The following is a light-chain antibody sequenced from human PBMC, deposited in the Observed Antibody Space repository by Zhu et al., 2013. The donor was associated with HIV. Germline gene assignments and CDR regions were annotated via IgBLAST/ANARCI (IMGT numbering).Light chain of an antibody. Sequence: EIVLTQSPDTVSSSPGESATLSCRASQTISSGHLAWYQQRPGQAPRLILYGISSRATGVPDRFSGRGSGTDFTLTISRPEPEDFAVYSCQHYGVSPSPFGGGTKVDIK. CDR2: GIS. V-gene: IGKV3-20*01. J-gene: IGKJ4*01. CDR3: QHYGVSPSP. CDR1: QTISSGH.